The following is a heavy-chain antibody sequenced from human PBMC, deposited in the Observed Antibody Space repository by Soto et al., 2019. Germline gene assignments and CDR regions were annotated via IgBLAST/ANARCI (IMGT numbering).Heavy chain of an antibody. D-gene: IGHD6-19*01. J-gene: IGHJ4*02. CDR1: GYTFTSYG. CDR3: ARDHGGVVAGHVGY. Sequence: ASVKVSCKASGYTFTSYGISWVRQAPGQGLEWMGWISAYNGNTNYAQKLQGRVTMTTDTSTSTAYMELRSLRSDDTAVYYCARDHGGVVAGHVGYWGQRTLVTVSS. V-gene: IGHV1-18*04. CDR2: ISAYNGNT.